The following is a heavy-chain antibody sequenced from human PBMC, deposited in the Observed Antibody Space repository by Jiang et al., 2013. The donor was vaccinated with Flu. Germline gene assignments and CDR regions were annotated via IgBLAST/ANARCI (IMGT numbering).Heavy chain of an antibody. V-gene: IGHV4-34*01. J-gene: IGHJ6*03. CDR1: GGSFSGYY. CDR2: INHSGST. D-gene: IGHD4-11*01. Sequence: LLKPSETLSLTCAVYGGSFSGYYWSWIRQPPGKGLEWIGEINHSGSTNYNPSLKSRVTISVDTSKNQFSLKLSSVTAADTAVYYCARGRTYRPRYYYYYMDVWGKGTTVTVSS. CDR3: ARGRTYRPRYYYYYMDV.